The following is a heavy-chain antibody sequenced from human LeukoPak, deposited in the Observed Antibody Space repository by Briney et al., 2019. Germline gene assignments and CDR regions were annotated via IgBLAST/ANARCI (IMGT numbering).Heavy chain of an antibody. Sequence: ASVKVSCKPSGYTFTGYYIHRIRQAPGQGLEWMGWINPNTGATISAQKFQGRVTMTRDTSINTAYMELSRLTSDDTAVYYCARDRVGSGWPRPYYFEKWGQGSLVTVSS. CDR3: ARDRVGSGWPRPYYFEK. J-gene: IGHJ4*02. V-gene: IGHV1-2*02. D-gene: IGHD6-19*01. CDR2: INPNTGAT. CDR1: GYTFTGYY.